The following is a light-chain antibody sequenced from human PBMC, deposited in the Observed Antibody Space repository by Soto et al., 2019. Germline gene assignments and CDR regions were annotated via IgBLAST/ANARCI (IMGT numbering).Light chain of an antibody. V-gene: IGKV1-5*01. CDR2: DAS. J-gene: IGKJ1*01. CDR3: QQHDSYSRT. Sequence: DIQITQSPATLSASVGDRVTVTCRASQSINTWLAWYQQKPGKAPKLLIYDASSLQSGVPSRFTGRGSGTEFTLTISSLQPDGFAAYYCQQHDSYSRTFGQGTKV. CDR1: QSINTW.